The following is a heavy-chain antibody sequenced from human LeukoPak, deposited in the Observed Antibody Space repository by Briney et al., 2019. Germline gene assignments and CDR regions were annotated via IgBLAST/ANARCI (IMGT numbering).Heavy chain of an antibody. CDR3: TRAVRTPRYFYYYMDV. Sequence: AGGSLRLSCAASGFTVSSDYMAWVRQAPGKGLEWVSVIYTGGTPYYADSVRGRLVISRDNSKNLVYLQINSLRVDDTAVYYCTRAVRTPRYFYYYMDVWGKGTTVIVSS. V-gene: IGHV3-53*01. CDR1: GFTVSSDY. D-gene: IGHD2-15*01. J-gene: IGHJ6*03. CDR2: IYTGGTP.